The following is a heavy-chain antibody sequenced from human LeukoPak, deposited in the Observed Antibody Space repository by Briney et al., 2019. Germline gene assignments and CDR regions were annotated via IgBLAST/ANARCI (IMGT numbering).Heavy chain of an antibody. D-gene: IGHD1-26*01. J-gene: IGHJ6*02. CDR3: ARGGLFSPYGMDV. CDR1: GLTFSSYA. CDR2: ISGSGGST. Sequence: GGSLRLSCAASGLTFSSYAMSWVRQAPGKGLEWVSGISGSGGSTYYADSVKGRFTVSRDNSKSTLYLQVNSLTADDTAVYYCARGGLFSPYGMDVWGQGTTVTVSS. V-gene: IGHV3-23*01.